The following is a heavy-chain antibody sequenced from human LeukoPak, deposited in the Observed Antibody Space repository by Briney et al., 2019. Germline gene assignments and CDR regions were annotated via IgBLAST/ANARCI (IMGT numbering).Heavy chain of an antibody. D-gene: IGHD3-10*01. CDR3: ATSNYNSGSYHSDY. J-gene: IGHJ4*02. CDR1: GGSISSGDYY. Sequence: SETLSLTCTVSGGSISSGDYYWSWIRQPPGKGLEWIGYIYYSGSTYYNPSLKSRVTISVDTSKNQFSLKLSSVTAADTAVYYCATSNYNSGSYHSDYWGQGTLVTVSS. V-gene: IGHV4-30-4*01. CDR2: IYYSGST.